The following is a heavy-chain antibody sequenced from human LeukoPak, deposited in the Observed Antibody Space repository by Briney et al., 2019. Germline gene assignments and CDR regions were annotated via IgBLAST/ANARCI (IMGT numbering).Heavy chain of an antibody. V-gene: IGHV1-69*13. CDR2: IIPIFGTA. Sequence: SVKVSCKASGGTFSSYAISWVRQAPGQGLEWMGGIIPIFGTANYAQKFQGRVTITADESTSTAYMELSSLRSEDTAVYYCARDPMEYYYGSGSYTYFDYWGQGTLVTVSS. CDR1: GGTFSSYA. CDR3: ARDPMEYYYGSGSYTYFDY. D-gene: IGHD3-10*01. J-gene: IGHJ4*02.